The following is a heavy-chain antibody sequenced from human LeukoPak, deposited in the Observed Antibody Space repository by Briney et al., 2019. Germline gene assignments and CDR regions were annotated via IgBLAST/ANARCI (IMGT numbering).Heavy chain of an antibody. D-gene: IGHD4-17*01. CDR2: IYYSGST. CDR1: GGSVSSSTYY. Sequence: PSETLSLTCSVSGGSVSSSTYYWGWIRQPPGKGLEWIGYIYYSGSTYYNPSLKSRITISVDTSKKQFSLKVSSVTAADTAVYYCARDGGLDYGDLNDAFDIWGQGTMVTVSS. CDR3: ARDGGLDYGDLNDAFDI. J-gene: IGHJ3*02. V-gene: IGHV4-30-4*08.